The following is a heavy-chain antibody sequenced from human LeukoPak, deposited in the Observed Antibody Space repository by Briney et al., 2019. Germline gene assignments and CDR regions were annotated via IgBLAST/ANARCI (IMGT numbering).Heavy chain of an antibody. CDR3: AKTSAGIRGGYFDY. V-gene: IGHV3-23*01. CDR1: GFTFSSYA. D-gene: IGHD3-10*01. Sequence: GGSLRLSCAASGFTFSSYAMGWVRQAPGKGLEWVSLINDSGGNTYYADSVKGRFTISRDNSKNTLFLQMSSLRAEDAAVYYCAKTSAGIRGGYFDYWGQGTLVTVSS. J-gene: IGHJ4*02. CDR2: INDSGGNT.